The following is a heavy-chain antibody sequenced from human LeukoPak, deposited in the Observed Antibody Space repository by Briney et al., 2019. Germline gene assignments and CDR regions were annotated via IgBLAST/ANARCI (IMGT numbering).Heavy chain of an antibody. D-gene: IGHD3-10*01. V-gene: IGHV5-51*01. CDR2: IYPGDSDT. J-gene: IGHJ6*03. CDR1: GYSFTSYW. Sequence: PGESLKISCKGSGYSFTSYWIGWVRQMPGKGLEWMGIIYPGDSDTRYSPSFQGQVTISADKSISTAYLQWSSLKASDTAMYYCARHSAYYGSGSYYYYYYMDVWGKGTTVTVSS. CDR3: ARHSAYYGSGSYYYYYYMDV.